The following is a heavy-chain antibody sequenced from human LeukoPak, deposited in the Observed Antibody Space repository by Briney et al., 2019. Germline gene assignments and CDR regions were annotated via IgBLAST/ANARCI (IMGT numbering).Heavy chain of an antibody. J-gene: IGHJ6*03. CDR2: IYHSGST. D-gene: IGHD3-3*01. CDR3: ARGESDFWSGYYPNYYMDV. CDR1: GYSISSGYY. Sequence: SETLSLTCAVSGYSISSGYYWGWIRQPPGKGPEWIGSIYHSGSTYYNPSLKSRVTISVDTSKNQFSLKLSSVTAADTAVYYCARGESDFWSGYYPNYYMDVWGKGTTVTVSS. V-gene: IGHV4-38-2*01.